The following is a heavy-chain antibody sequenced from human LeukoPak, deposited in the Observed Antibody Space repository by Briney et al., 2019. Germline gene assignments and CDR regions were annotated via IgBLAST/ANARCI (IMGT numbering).Heavy chain of an antibody. CDR2: MSFDGAHI. CDR1: GFTFSSYA. D-gene: IGHD3-22*01. J-gene: IGHJ4*02. V-gene: IGHV3-30-3*02. CDR3: ARSYYYDSSGYYDY. Sequence: GGSLRLSCAASGFTFSSYAMHWVREAPGKGLEWVAVMSFDGAHIYYADSVKGRLTISRDNSKNTLYLQMNSLRAGDTAVYYCARSYYYDSSGYYDYWGQGTLVTVSS.